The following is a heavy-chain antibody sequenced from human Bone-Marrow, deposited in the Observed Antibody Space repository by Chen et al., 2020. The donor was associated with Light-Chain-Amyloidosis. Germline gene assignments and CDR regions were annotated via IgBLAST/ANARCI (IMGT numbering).Heavy chain of an antibody. CDR1: GFPFSDFH. D-gene: IGHD3-9*01. Sequence: QVQVVESGGGLVKPGGSLRLSCAASGFPFSDFHMTWIRQAPGKGLEWVSYISTSGSTIIYGDSVKGRFTISSDNSKNALFLKMNSLRAEDTAVYYCAKDISYDDILPGYPADAFDIWGQGTMVTVSS. J-gene: IGHJ3*02. CDR2: ISTSGSTI. CDR3: AKDISYDDILPGYPADAFDI. V-gene: IGHV3-11*01.